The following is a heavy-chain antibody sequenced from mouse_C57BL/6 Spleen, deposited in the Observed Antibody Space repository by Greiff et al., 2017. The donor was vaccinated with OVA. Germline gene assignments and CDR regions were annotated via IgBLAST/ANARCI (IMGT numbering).Heavy chain of an antibody. CDR2: FYPGRGSI. D-gene: IGHD2-1*01. J-gene: IGHJ1*03. CDR1: GYTFTEYT. V-gene: IGHV1-62-2*01. CDR3: ARHPIYYGNYEGWYFDV. Sequence: QVQLQQSGAELVKPGASVKLSCKASGYTFTEYTIHWVKQRSGQGLEWIGWFYPGRGSIQYNEKFKDQATLTADKSSSTVYMELSRLTSEDSAVYFCARHPIYYGNYEGWYFDVWGTGTTVTVSS.